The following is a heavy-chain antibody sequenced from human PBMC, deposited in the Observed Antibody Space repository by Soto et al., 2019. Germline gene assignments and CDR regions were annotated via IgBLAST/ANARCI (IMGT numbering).Heavy chain of an antibody. CDR2: IIPILGIA. V-gene: IGHV1-69*02. Sequence: QVQLVQSGAEVKKPGSSVKVSCKASGGTFSSYTISWVRQAPGQGLEWMGRIIPILGIANYAQKFQGRVTXSADKSTSTAYMELSSLRSEDTAVYYCAGRYGDRDYWGQGTLVTVSS. CDR1: GGTFSSYT. D-gene: IGHD4-17*01. CDR3: AGRYGDRDY. J-gene: IGHJ4*02.